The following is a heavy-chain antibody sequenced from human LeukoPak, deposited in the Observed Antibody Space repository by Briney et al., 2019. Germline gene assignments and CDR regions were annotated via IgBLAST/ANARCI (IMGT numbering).Heavy chain of an antibody. CDR2: IRVCGGST. V-gene: IGHV3-23*01. CDR3: AKAPSSSWYFAFDC. J-gene: IGHJ4*02. CDR1: GFTFSTYA. Sequence: GGSLTLSCVASGFTFSTYAMSWVRQAPGKGLEWVSNIRVCGGSTDSPAPVKGRFTTSRDNSKNPLSLQRNTRKAEDTAVNYCAKAPSSSWYFAFDCWGQGILVTVSS. D-gene: IGHD6-13*01.